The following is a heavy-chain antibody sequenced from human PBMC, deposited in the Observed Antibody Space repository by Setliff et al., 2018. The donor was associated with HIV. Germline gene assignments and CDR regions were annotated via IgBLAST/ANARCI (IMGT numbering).Heavy chain of an antibody. Sequence: SETLSLTCSVSGGSFSGYYWSWIRQPPGKGLEWIGYIYIYNSGSTNYNPSLTSRVTISADTSRNQFSLKLTSVTAADTAIYYCARGVNFDYWGQGTQVTVSP. CDR3: ARGVNFDY. CDR2: IYIYNSGST. D-gene: IGHD3-3*01. V-gene: IGHV4-59*01. J-gene: IGHJ4*02. CDR1: GGSFSGYY.